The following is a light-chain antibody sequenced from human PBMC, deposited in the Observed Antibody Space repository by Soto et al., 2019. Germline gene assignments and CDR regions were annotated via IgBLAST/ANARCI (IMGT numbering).Light chain of an antibody. V-gene: IGKV1-39*01. J-gene: IGKJ1*01. CDR2: AAN. CDR1: HSVSSY. CDR3: QQSFATPPT. Sequence: DIQLTQSPSSLSASVGDRVTITCRTSHSVSSYLNWYQQEPGKAPRLLTYAANILQGGAPSRFSGSGSTTDFTLTISSLQPEDFATYYCQQSFATPPTFGQGTKVDIK.